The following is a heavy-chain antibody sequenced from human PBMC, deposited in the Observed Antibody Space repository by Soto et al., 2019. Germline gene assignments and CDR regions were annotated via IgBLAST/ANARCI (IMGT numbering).Heavy chain of an antibody. V-gene: IGHV3-30*18. Sequence: GGSLRLSCVASGFTFNRYGMHWVRQAPGKGLEWMAVLSYDGNNKHYGDSVKGRFTISRDNSKNTVYLQMNSLRPDDTAVYYCAKDWVEVGRSSPLDYWGQGTLVTVSS. CDR2: LSYDGNNK. CDR3: AKDWVEVGRSSPLDY. J-gene: IGHJ4*02. CDR1: GFTFNRYG. D-gene: IGHD6-6*01.